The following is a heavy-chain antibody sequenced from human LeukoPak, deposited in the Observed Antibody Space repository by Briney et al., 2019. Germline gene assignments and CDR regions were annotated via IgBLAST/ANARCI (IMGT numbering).Heavy chain of an antibody. V-gene: IGHV4-38-2*02. CDR3: ARDYGYSSAADAFDI. CDR2: ICYSGST. J-gene: IGHJ3*02. D-gene: IGHD6-19*01. Sequence: SEPLSLTCAVSGDSISSGYCWGWIRQPPGKGLEWIGSICYSGSTYYNPSLKSRVTISVDTSKNQFSLKLKSVTAADTAVYYCARDYGYSSAADAFDIWGQGTMVTVSS. CDR1: GDSISSGYC.